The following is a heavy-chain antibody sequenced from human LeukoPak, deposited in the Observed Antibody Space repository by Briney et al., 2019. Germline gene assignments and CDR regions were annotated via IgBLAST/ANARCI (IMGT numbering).Heavy chain of an antibody. CDR2: IGSITRTT. V-gene: IGHV3-48*03. J-gene: IGHJ4*02. D-gene: IGHD6-19*01. Sequence: GGSLRLSCAASGFTFRIYEMNWVRQAPGKGLEWVSYIGSITRTTYYADSVKGRFTVSRDDARSSLYLQMSSLRAADTAVYYCARTAYDRLGEWLVPGLDSWGQGILVTVSS. CDR1: GFTFRIYE. CDR3: ARTAYDRLGEWLVPGLDS.